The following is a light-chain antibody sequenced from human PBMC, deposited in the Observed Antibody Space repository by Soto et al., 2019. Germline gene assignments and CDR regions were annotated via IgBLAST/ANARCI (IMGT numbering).Light chain of an antibody. Sequence: EIVLTQSPGTLSLSPGERATLSCRASQSVSNNYLAWYQQKPGQAPRLLIYSASSRAAGIPDRFSGSGSGTDFTLTIGGLEPEDFAVYFCQQSAISWTFGQGTKVDIK. V-gene: IGKV3-20*01. CDR2: SAS. CDR1: QSVSNNY. J-gene: IGKJ1*01. CDR3: QQSAISWT.